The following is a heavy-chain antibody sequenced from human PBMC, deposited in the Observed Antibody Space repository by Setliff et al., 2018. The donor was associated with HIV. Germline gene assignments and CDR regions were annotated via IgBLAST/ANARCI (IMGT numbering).Heavy chain of an antibody. CDR3: AREHCSGGSCNGFDI. CDR2: IYISGTT. V-gene: IGHV4-4*09. D-gene: IGHD2-15*01. CDR1: GGSISTSY. J-gene: IGHJ3*02. Sequence: SETLSLTCTVSGGSISTSYWNWIRQPPGKGLEWIAYIYISGTTNYNPSLKSRFTISLDTSRNQFSLKLGSVTAADTAMCYCAREHCSGGSCNGFDIWGQGTMVTVSS.